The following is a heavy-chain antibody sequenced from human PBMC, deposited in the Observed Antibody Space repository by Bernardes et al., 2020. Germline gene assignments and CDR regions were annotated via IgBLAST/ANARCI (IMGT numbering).Heavy chain of an antibody. CDR3: AKGAGSTSARPDAFDI. D-gene: IGHD2-2*01. CDR1: GFTFSSYA. V-gene: IGHV3-23*01. CDR2: ISGSGGST. J-gene: IGHJ3*02. Sequence: GGSLRLSCAASGFTFSSYAMSWVRQAPGKGLEWVSAISGSGGSTYYADSVKGRFTISRDNSKNTLYLQMNSLRAEDTAVYYCAKGAGSTSARPDAFDIWGQGTMVTASS.